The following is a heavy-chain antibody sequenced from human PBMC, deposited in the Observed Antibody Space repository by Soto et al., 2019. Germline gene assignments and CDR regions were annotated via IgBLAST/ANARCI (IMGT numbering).Heavy chain of an antibody. CDR2: ISAYNGNT. D-gene: IGHD6-19*01. V-gene: IGHV1-18*01. J-gene: IGHJ6*02. Sequence: ASVKVSCKASGYTFTSYGISWVRQAPGQGLEWMGWISAYNGNTNYAQKLQGRVTMSTDTSTRTTYMELRSLRSDDTAVYYCARAVGYYYGMDVWGQGTTVTVSS. CDR3: ARAVGYYYGMDV. CDR1: GYTFTSYG.